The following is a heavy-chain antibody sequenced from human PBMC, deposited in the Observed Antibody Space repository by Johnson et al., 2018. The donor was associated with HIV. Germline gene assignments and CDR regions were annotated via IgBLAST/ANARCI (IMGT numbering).Heavy chain of an antibody. D-gene: IGHD2/OR15-2a*01. J-gene: IGHJ3*02. CDR2: IWYDGSNQ. CDR1: GFTFSSYG. Sequence: QMQLVESGGGLVQPGGSLRLSCAASGFTFSSYGMHWVRQAPGKGLEWVAVIWYDGSNQYYADSVKGRFTISRDNSKNTLYLQMNSLGAEDTAVYYCAKAQAFRGAFDIWGQGTMVIVSS. CDR3: AKAQAFRGAFDI. V-gene: IGHV3-30*02.